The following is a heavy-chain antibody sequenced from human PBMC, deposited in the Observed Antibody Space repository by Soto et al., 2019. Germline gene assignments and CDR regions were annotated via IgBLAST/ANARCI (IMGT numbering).Heavy chain of an antibody. J-gene: IGHJ5*02. CDR3: AREVTGTTTFSPLPWFDP. CDR1: GGSISSYY. D-gene: IGHD1-7*01. Sequence: QVQLQESGPGLVKPSETLSLTCTVSGGSISSYYWSWIRQPPGKGLEWIGYIYYSGSTNYNPPLKSRVTISVDTSKNQFSLKLSSVTAADTAVYYCAREVTGTTTFSPLPWFDPWGQGTLVTVSS. CDR2: IYYSGST. V-gene: IGHV4-59*01.